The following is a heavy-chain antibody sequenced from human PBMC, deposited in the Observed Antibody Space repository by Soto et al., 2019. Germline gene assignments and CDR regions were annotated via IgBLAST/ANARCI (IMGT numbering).Heavy chain of an antibody. V-gene: IGHV3-23*01. CDR2: ISASGGST. CDR1: GFTFSSYV. CDR3: ANRCASSSGHLYFDY. D-gene: IGHD6-6*01. Sequence: EVQLLESGGGLAQPGGSLRLSCATSGFTFSSYVMSWVRQAPGKGLEWVSSISASGGSTYYAESVKGRFTISRDNSRNTLYLQVNSLRDEDTAVYYCANRCASSSGHLYFDYWGQGTVVTVSS. J-gene: IGHJ4*02.